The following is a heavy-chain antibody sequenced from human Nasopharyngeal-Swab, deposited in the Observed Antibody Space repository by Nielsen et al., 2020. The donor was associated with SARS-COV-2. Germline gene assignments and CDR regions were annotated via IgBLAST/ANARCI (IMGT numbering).Heavy chain of an antibody. Sequence: VGEAVGKGLEWVSAISGSGGSTYYADSVKGRFTISRDNSKNTLYLQMNSLRAEDTAVYYCAKDPYQLPYYYGMDVWGQGTTVTVSS. CDR3: AKDPYQLPYYYGMDV. V-gene: IGHV3-23*01. CDR2: ISGSGGST. D-gene: IGHD2-2*01. J-gene: IGHJ6*02.